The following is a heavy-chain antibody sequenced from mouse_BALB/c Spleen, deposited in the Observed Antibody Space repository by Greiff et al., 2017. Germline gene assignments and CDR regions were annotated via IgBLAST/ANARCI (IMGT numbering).Heavy chain of an antibody. J-gene: IGHJ3*01. V-gene: IGHV1-7*01. D-gene: IGHD4-1*01. CDR3: AELGLAY. CDR1: GYTFTSYW. Sequence: QVQLQQPGAELVKPGASVKLSCKASGYTFTSYWMHWVKQRPGQGLEWIGYINPSTGYTEYNQKFKDKATLTADKSSSTAYMQLSSLTSEDSAVYYCAELGLAYWGQGTLVTVSA. CDR2: INPSTGYT.